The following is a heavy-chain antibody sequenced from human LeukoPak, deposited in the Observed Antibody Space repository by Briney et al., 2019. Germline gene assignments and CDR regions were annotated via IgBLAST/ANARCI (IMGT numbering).Heavy chain of an antibody. D-gene: IGHD3-10*01. Sequence: GGSLRLSCAASGFIFSSSWMSWVRQAPGKWLEWVANINQDGSQRHYVDSVKGRFTISRDNAKNLLYLQMNSLGAEDTAVYYCVRGGYSSFDYWGQGTLVTVSS. V-gene: IGHV3-7*01. J-gene: IGHJ4*02. CDR3: VRGGYSSFDY. CDR2: INQDGSQR. CDR1: GFIFSSSW.